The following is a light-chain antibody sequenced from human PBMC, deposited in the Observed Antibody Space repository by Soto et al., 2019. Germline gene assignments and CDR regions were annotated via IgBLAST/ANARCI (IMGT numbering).Light chain of an antibody. CDR3: QQYNNWPSWT. Sequence: IEMTQPPATLSVSPGERATLSCRASQSVSSNLVWYQQKPGQAPRLLIYGASTRVTGIPARFSGSGSGTEFTLTISSLQSEDFAVHYCQQYNNWPSWTFGQGTKVDIK. CDR2: GAS. CDR1: QSVSSN. J-gene: IGKJ1*01. V-gene: IGKV3-15*01.